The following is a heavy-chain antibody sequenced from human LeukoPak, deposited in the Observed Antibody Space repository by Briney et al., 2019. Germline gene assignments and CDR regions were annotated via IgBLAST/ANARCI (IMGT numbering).Heavy chain of an antibody. CDR2: INHSGST. CDR3: ARVGDGYNFKHYFYY. J-gene: IGHJ4*02. V-gene: IGHV4-34*01. Sequence: SETLSLTCAVYGGSFSGYYWSWIRQPPGKGLEWIGEINHSGSTNYNPSLKSRVTISVDTSKNQFSLKLSSVTAADTAVYYCARVGDGYNFKHYFYYWGQGTLVTVSS. CDR1: GGSFSGYY. D-gene: IGHD5-12*01.